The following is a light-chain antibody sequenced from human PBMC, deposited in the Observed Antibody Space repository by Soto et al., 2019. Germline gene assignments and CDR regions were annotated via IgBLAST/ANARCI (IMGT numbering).Light chain of an antibody. CDR3: APWDDSLNGFSV. CDR1: TSNIGSNY. Sequence: QSLLTQPPCASGTPGQGSTISCSGSTSNIGSNYVYWYQQLPGTAPKLLIYRNNQRPSGVPDRFSGSKSATSASLAISGLRSDDEADYFCAPWDDSLNGFSVFGTGTKVTVL. CDR2: RNN. V-gene: IGLV1-47*01. J-gene: IGLJ1*01.